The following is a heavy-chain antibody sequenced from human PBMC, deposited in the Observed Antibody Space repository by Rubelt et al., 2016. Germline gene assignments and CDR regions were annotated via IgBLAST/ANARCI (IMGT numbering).Heavy chain of an antibody. CDR2: IHTSGST. V-gene: IGHV4-4*07. D-gene: IGHD3-10*01. CDR3: ASSRAYNYASGSYAFDI. CDR1: GASMNSHY. J-gene: IGHJ3*02. Sequence: VQLQESGPGLVKPSETLSLTCTVSGASMNSHYWNWIRQPAGKGLEWIGRIHTSGSTYYNPSLKSRVTISVDTSKKQFSLKLSSVTAADTAVYYCASSRAYNYASGSYAFDIWGQGTMVTVSS.